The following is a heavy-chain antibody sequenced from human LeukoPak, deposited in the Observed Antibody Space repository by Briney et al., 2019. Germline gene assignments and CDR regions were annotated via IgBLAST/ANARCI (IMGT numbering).Heavy chain of an antibody. CDR1: GGSISSSSYY. J-gene: IGHJ6*02. V-gene: IGHV4-39*07. CDR3: ASANTMEVPAAIGPVYYYYYYGMDV. Sequence: SETLSLTCTVSGGSISSSSYYWGWIRQPPGKGLEWIGSIYYSGSTYYNPSLKSRVTISVDTSKNQFSLKLSSVTAADTAVYYCASANTMEVPAAIGPVYYYYYYGMDVWGQGTTVTVSS. D-gene: IGHD2-2*02. CDR2: IYYSGST.